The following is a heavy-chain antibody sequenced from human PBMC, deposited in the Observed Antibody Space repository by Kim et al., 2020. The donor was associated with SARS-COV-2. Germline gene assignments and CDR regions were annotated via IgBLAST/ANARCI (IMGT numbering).Heavy chain of an antibody. J-gene: IGHJ3*02. Sequence: GGSLRLSCKASGFTFEYYAMTWVRQAPGKGPEWVAGISGSGETPYHADSVKGRFTISRDNSKDILFLQMNSLRAEDTARYFWAKGGRNWAGVRAASHIWGPGAMVLVSS. CDR1: GFTFEYYA. V-gene: IGHV3-23*01. CDR2: ISGSGETP. CDR3: AKGGRNWAGVRAASHI. D-gene: IGHD3-10*01.